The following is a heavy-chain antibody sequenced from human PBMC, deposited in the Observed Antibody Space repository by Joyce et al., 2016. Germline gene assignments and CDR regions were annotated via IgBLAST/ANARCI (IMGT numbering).Heavy chain of an antibody. V-gene: IGHV1-2*05. D-gene: IGHD3-3*01. CDR3: ARDFWSGYYSDH. CDR1: GYTFTAYY. Sequence: QVQLVQSGAAVKKPGASVKVSCKASGYTFTAYYMHWVRQAPGKGLGWMGRINPNAGGIDYAQKFQGRVSMTRDTSVSTVYMELSSLKSDDTGVYFCARDFWSGYYSDHWGQGTLVTVSS. CDR2: INPNAGGI. J-gene: IGHJ4*02.